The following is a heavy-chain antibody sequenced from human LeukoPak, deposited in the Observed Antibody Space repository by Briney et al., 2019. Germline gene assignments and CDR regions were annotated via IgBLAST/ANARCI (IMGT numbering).Heavy chain of an antibody. V-gene: IGHV3-49*03. CDR1: GFTFDDYA. CDR2: ITSRAFGATT. Sequence: GGSLRLSCTASGFTFDDYALCYFRQAPGKGLEWVSFITSRAFGATTEYAASVKGRFTISRDDSKRIAYLEMNSLKTEDTAVYYCSLYDYVWGSHHWGQGTLVTVSS. D-gene: IGHD3-16*02. J-gene: IGHJ4*02. CDR3: SLYDYVWGSHH.